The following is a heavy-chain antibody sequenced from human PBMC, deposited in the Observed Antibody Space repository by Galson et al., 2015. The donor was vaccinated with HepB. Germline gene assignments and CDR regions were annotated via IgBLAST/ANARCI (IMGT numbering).Heavy chain of an antibody. CDR1: GGTFSSYA. V-gene: IGHV1-69*13. CDR2: IIPMFGNT. Sequence: SVKVSCKASGGTFSSYAVAWVRQAPGQGLEWVGGIIPMFGNTNYAQNFQGRVTIIADESTTTAYMELSSLRSEDTAIYYCARALPGTAPYYYYYGMDVWGQGTTDTVSS. CDR3: ARALPGTAPYYYYYGMDV. D-gene: IGHD6-13*01. J-gene: IGHJ6*02.